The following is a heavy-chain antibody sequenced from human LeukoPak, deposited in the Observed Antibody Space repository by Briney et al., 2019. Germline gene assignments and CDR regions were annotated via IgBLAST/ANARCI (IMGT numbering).Heavy chain of an antibody. Sequence: ASVKVSCKASGYTFTSYGISWVRQAHGQGLEWMGWMSAYNSNTNYAQKLQGRVTMTTDTSTSTAYIELRSLRSDDTAVYYCARAGPTKDYYYGMDVWGQGTTVIVSS. CDR2: MSAYNSNT. CDR1: GYTFTSYG. CDR3: ARAGPTKDYYYGMDV. J-gene: IGHJ6*02. V-gene: IGHV1-18*01. D-gene: IGHD1-1*01.